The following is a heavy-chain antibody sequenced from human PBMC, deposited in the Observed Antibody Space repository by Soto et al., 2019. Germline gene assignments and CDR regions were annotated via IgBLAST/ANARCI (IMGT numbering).Heavy chain of an antibody. D-gene: IGHD3-16*01. Sequence: QVQLVESGGGVVQPGRSLRLSWAASGFTFSSYGMHWVRQAPGKGLEWVAVIWYDGSNKYYADSVKGRFTISRDNSKNTLYLQMNSLRAEDTAVYYCARDYDYAFDPWGQGTLVTVSS. CDR1: GFTFSSYG. J-gene: IGHJ5*02. V-gene: IGHV3-33*01. CDR3: ARDYDYAFDP. CDR2: IWYDGSNK.